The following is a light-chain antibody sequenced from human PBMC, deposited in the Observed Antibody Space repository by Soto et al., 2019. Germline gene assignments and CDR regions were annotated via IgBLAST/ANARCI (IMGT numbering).Light chain of an antibody. CDR3: QYRSNWPPRCT. CDR1: ESVGTY. CDR2: DAS. J-gene: IGKJ2*02. V-gene: IGKV3-11*01. Sequence: EIVLTQSPATLSLSPGERATLSCRASESVGTYLAWYQQKPGQAPRLLIYDASNRATGIPARFSGSGSGTDFTLTISSLEPEDFAVYYCQYRSNWPPRCTFGQGTKLEIK.